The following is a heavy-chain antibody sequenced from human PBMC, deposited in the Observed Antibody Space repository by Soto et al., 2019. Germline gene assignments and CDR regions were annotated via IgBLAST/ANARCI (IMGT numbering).Heavy chain of an antibody. CDR2: IIPILGIA. Sequence: QVQLVQSGAEVKKPGSSVKVSCKASGGTFSSYTISWVRQAPGQGLEWMGRIIPILGIANYAQKFQGRVTIXXDXSXDKSYMELSSLRSEDTAVYYCARRSYYDSSGRPFDCWGQGNLVTVSS. CDR3: ARRSYYDSSGRPFDC. J-gene: IGHJ4*02. V-gene: IGHV1-69*02. D-gene: IGHD3-22*01. CDR1: GGTFSSYT.